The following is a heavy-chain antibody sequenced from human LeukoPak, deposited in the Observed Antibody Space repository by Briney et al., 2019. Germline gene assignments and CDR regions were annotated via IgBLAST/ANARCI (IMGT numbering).Heavy chain of an antibody. Sequence: GGSLRLSCAASGFTFSSYEMNWVRQAPGKGLEWVSYISSSGSTIYYADSVKGRFTISRDNAKNSLYLQMNSMRAEDTAVYYCARDTAINFDYWGQGTLVTVSS. J-gene: IGHJ4*02. V-gene: IGHV3-48*03. CDR3: ARDTAINFDY. CDR1: GFTFSSYE. D-gene: IGHD5-18*01. CDR2: ISSSGSTI.